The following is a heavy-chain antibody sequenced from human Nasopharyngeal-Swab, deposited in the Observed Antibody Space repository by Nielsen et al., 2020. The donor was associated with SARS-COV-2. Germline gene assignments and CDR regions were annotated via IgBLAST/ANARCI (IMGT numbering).Heavy chain of an antibody. J-gene: IGHJ4*02. Sequence: WIRQAQGKGLEWVSAISGSGGSTYYADSVKGRFTISRDNSKNTLYLQMNSLRAEDTAVYYCAKGIRYGDYVFDYWGQGTLVTVSS. CDR3: AKGIRYGDYVFDY. D-gene: IGHD4-17*01. V-gene: IGHV3-23*01. CDR2: ISGSGGST.